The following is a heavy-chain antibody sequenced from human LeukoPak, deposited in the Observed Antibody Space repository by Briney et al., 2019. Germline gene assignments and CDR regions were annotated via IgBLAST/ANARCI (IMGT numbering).Heavy chain of an antibody. CDR2: ISAYNGNT. V-gene: IGHV1-18*01. CDR3: ARASAFLEFYYFDY. CDR1: GYTFTSYG. D-gene: IGHD3-3*02. Sequence: ASVKVSCKASGYTFTSYGISWVRQAPGQGLEWMGWISAYNGNTNYAQKLQGRVTMTTDTSTSTAYMELRSLRSDDTAVYYCARASAFLEFYYFDYWGQGTLVIVSS. J-gene: IGHJ4*02.